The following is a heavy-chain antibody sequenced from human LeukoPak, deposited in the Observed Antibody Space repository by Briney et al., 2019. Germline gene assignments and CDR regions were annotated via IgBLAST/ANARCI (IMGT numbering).Heavy chain of an antibody. Sequence: SGTLSLTCAVSVGSINSGNWWGWVRQAPGKGLEWIGEIYHNGTPNYNPSLKSRVTISVDTSKNQFSLKLSSVTAADTAVYYCARRDYDSSGYAALWGQGTLVTVSS. J-gene: IGHJ4*02. CDR3: ARRDYDSSGYAAL. CDR1: VGSINSGNW. CDR2: IYHNGTP. D-gene: IGHD3-22*01. V-gene: IGHV4-4*02.